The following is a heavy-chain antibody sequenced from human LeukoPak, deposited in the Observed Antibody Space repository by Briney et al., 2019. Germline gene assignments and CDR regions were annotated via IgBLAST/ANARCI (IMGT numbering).Heavy chain of an antibody. V-gene: IGHV3-53*01. Sequence: GGSLRLSCAASGFTVSSNYMSWVRQAPGKGLEWASVIYSGGNTYYADSVKGRFTISRDNSKNTLYLQMNSLRAEDTAVYYCATTPWQHAHYWGQGTLVTVSS. J-gene: IGHJ4*02. CDR2: IYSGGNT. CDR1: GFTVSSNY. D-gene: IGHD5-12*01. CDR3: ATTPWQHAHY.